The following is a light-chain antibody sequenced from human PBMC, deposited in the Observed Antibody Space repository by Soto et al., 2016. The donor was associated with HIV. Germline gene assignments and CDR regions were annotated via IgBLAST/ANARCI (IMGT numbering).Light chain of an antibody. CDR2: AAS. J-gene: IGKJ2*01. CDR3: QQSYGTPPVT. Sequence: DIQMTQSPPSLSASVGDRVTITCRASQSISSYLNWYQQKPGKAPKLLIYAASSLQSGVPSRFSGSGSGTDFTLTISSLQPEDFATYYCQQSYGTPPVTFGQGTKLEIK. CDR1: QSISSY. V-gene: IGKV1-39*01.